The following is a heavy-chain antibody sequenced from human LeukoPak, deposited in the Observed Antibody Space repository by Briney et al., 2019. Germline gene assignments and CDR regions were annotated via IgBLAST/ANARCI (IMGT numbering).Heavy chain of an antibody. J-gene: IGHJ2*01. CDR1: GGSFSGYY. CDR2: IYSTGST. D-gene: IGHD6-19*01. V-gene: IGHV4-4*07. CDR3: ARDLVGVVAGSPYWYFDL. Sequence: SETLSLTCAVYGGSFSGYYWSWIRQPAGRGLEWIGRIYSTGSTNYNPSLKSRVVISIDKSKNQFSLNLSSVTAADTAVYYCARDLVGVVAGSPYWYFDLWGRGTLVSVSS.